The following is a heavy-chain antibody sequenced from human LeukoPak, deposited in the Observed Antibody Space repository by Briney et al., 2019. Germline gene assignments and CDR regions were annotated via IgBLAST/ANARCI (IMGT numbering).Heavy chain of an antibody. D-gene: IGHD3-22*01. J-gene: IGHJ4*02. Sequence: ASVKVSCKASGYTFTSYDINWVRQATGQGLEWMGWMNLNSGNTGYAQKFQGRVTMTRNTSISTAYMELSSLRSEDTAVYYCAVNYYDSSGYSKSFDYWGQGTLVTVSS. V-gene: IGHV1-8*01. CDR1: GYTFTSYD. CDR2: MNLNSGNT. CDR3: AVNYYDSSGYSKSFDY.